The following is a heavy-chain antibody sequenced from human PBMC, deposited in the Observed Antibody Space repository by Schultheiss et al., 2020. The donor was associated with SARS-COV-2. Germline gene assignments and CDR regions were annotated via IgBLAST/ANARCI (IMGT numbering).Heavy chain of an antibody. V-gene: IGHV3-30*07. J-gene: IGHJ4*02. D-gene: IGHD6-19*01. Sequence: GGSLRLSCAASGFTFSSYAMHWVRQAPGKGLEWVAVISYDGSNKYYADSVKGRFTISRDNSKNTLYLQMNSLRAEDTAVYYCAKDLFQVIAVAEDWGQGTLVTVSS. CDR1: GFTFSSYA. CDR3: AKDLFQVIAVAED. CDR2: ISYDGSNK.